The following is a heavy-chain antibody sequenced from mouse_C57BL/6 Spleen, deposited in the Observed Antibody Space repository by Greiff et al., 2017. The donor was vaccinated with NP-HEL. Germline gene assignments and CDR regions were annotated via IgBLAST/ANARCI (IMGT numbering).Heavy chain of an antibody. J-gene: IGHJ1*03. V-gene: IGHV1-64*01. CDR2: IHPNSGST. CDR1: GYTFTSYW. CDR3: ARAGNYDYDDV. Sequence: QVQLQQPGAELVKPGASVKLSCKASGYTFTSYWMHCVKQRPGQGLEWIGMIHPNSGSTNYNEKFKSKATLTVDKSSSTAYMQLSSLTSEDSAVYYCARAGNYDYDDVWGTGTTVTVSS. D-gene: IGHD2-4*01.